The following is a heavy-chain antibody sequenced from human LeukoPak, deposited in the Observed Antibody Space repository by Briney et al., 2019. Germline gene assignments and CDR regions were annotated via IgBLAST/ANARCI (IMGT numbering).Heavy chain of an antibody. CDR2: IYYSGST. CDR1: GGPISSYY. CDR3: ARIVSSGWYYYYMDV. J-gene: IGHJ6*03. Sequence: SETLSLTCTVSGGPISSYYWRWLRQPPRKGLAWMGCIYYSGSTNYNPSLKSRVTISVDTTKYQFSLKLSSVTAADTAVHYGARIVSSGWYYYYMDVWGKGTTVTVSS. V-gene: IGHV4-59*08. D-gene: IGHD6-19*01.